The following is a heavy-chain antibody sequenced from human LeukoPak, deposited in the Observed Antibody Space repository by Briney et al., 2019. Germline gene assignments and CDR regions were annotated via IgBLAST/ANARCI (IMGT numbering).Heavy chain of an antibody. D-gene: IGHD3-22*01. CDR1: GGTFISYA. V-gene: IGHV1-69*13. J-gene: IGHJ4*02. CDR3: ARGYYDSSGYHYWDY. CDR2: TIPIFGTA. Sequence: ASVKVSCKASGGTFISYAISWVRQAPGQGLEWMGGTIPIFGTANYAQKFQGRVTITADESTSTAYMELSSLRSEDTAVYYCARGYYDSSGYHYWDYWGQGTLVTVSS.